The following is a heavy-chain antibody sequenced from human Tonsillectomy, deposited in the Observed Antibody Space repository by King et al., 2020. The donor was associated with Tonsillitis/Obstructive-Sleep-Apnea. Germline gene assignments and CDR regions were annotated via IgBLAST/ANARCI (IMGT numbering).Heavy chain of an antibody. CDR1: GGSISSSSYY. J-gene: IGHJ4*02. D-gene: IGHD1-26*01. V-gene: IGHV4-39*01. Sequence: QLQESGPGLVKPSETLSLTCTVSGGSISSSSYYWGWIRQPPGQGLEWIGSIYYSGSTYYNPSLKSRVTISVDTSKNQFSLKLSSVTAADTAVYYCARSRVEGSYYAAGGSYYFDYWGQGTLVTVSS. CDR3: ARSRVEGSYYAAGGSYYFDY. CDR2: IYYSGST.